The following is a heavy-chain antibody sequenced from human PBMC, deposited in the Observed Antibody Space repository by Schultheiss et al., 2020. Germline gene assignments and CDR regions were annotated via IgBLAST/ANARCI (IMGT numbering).Heavy chain of an antibody. Sequence: SETLSLTCTVSGGSISSYYWSWIRQPAGKGLEWIGRVYSSGSTNYNPSLKRRVTISVDTSKNQFSLKLNSVTAADTAVYYCARGLEQWLGRWFDPWGQGTLVTVSS. CDR3: ARGLEQWLGRWFDP. CDR1: GGSISSYY. J-gene: IGHJ5*02. CDR2: VYSSGST. V-gene: IGHV4-4*07. D-gene: IGHD6-19*01.